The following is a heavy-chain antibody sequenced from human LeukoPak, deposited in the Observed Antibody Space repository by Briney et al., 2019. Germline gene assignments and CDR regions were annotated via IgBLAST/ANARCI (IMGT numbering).Heavy chain of an antibody. D-gene: IGHD4-17*01. V-gene: IGHV2-5*02. CDR1: GFSLSTSGVG. CDR2: IYWDDAK. Sequence: SGPTLVKPTQTLTLTCTFSGFSLSTSGVGVGWIRQPPGKALEWLALIYWDDAKRYSPSLKSRLTVTKDTSKNQVVLTMTNMDPVDTATYYCSRCDYGDYYFDCWGQGTLVTVSS. J-gene: IGHJ4*02. CDR3: SRCDYGDYYFDC.